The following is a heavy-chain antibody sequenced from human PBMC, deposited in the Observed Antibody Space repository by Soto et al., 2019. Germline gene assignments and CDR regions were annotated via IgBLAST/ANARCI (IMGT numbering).Heavy chain of an antibody. CDR1: GGSFSGYY. Sequence: LSLTCAVYGGSFSGYYWSWIRQPPGKGLEWIGEINHSGSTNYNPSLKSRVTISVDTSKNQFSLKLSSVTAADTAVYYCARGIYYFDYWGQGTLVTVSS. D-gene: IGHD2-15*01. V-gene: IGHV4-34*01. CDR2: INHSGST. J-gene: IGHJ4*02. CDR3: ARGIYYFDY.